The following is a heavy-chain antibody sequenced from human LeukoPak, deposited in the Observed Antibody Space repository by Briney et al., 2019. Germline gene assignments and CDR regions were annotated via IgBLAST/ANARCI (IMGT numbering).Heavy chain of an antibody. J-gene: IGHJ4*02. V-gene: IGHV3-23*01. Sequence: GGSLRLSCAASGFTFSSYAMSWVRQAPGKGLEWVSAISGSGGSTYYADSVKGRFTISRDNSKNTLYLQMNSLRVEDTAVYYCARLTVSGQLDYWGQGTLVTVSS. CDR3: ARLTVSGQLDY. CDR2: ISGSGGST. CDR1: GFTFSSYA. D-gene: IGHD6-19*01.